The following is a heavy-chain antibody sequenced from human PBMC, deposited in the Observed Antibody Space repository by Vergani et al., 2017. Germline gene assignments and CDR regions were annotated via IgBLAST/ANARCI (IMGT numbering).Heavy chain of an antibody. CDR1: GFTFSSYG. V-gene: IGHV3-33*01. D-gene: IGHD6-13*01. CDR2: IWYDGSNK. CDR3: ARERSIAAAVDY. J-gene: IGHJ4*02. Sequence: QVQLVESGGGVFQPGRSLRLSCAASGFTFSSYGMHWVRQAPGKGLEWVAVIWYDGSNKYYADSVKGRFTISRDNSKNTLYLQMNSLRAEDTAVYYCARERSIAAAVDYWGQGTLVTVSS.